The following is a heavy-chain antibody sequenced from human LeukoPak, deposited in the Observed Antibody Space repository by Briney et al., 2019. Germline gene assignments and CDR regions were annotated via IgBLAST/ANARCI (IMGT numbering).Heavy chain of an antibody. CDR1: GFPFSSHA. Sequence: GGSLRLSCAASGFPFSSHAMSWVRQPPGKGLEWVAAISNGKTYYADPVRGRFAISRDDSTNTVYLHMNSLRDEDTALYHCVREAGYCAPVCVKTNWFDPWGQGTLVSVSS. V-gene: IGHV3-23*01. CDR3: VREAGYCAPVCVKTNWFDP. CDR2: ISNGKT. D-gene: IGHD2-15*01. J-gene: IGHJ5*02.